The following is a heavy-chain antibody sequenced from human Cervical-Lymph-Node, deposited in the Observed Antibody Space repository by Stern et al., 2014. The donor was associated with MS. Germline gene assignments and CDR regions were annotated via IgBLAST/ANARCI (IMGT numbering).Heavy chain of an antibody. CDR2: IRDKANGGTT. CDR3: ARDKGGPGAFEI. J-gene: IGHJ3*02. CDR1: GFTLSDRY. Sequence: EVQLVESGGGLVQPGGSLRLSCAASGFTLSDRYMDWVRQSTGKGLEWGGRIRDKANGGTTVYAASVQGRFTISRDDSKNSLYLQMNSLLTEDTSVYYCARDKGGPGAFEIWGQGTVVAVSS. V-gene: IGHV3-72*01.